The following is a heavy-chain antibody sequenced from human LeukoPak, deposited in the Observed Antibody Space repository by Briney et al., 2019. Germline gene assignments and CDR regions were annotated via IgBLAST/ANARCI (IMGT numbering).Heavy chain of an antibody. V-gene: IGHV3-7*01. Sequence: GGSLRLSCAASGFTFSSYWMNWVRQAPGKGLEWVANINQDGSEKYYVDSVKGRFTISRDNAKNSLYLQMNSLSAEDTAMYYCAREEQAWAYGMDVWGQGTTVTVSS. D-gene: IGHD1-26*01. CDR3: AREEQAWAYGMDV. CDR2: INQDGSEK. CDR1: GFTFSSYW. J-gene: IGHJ6*02.